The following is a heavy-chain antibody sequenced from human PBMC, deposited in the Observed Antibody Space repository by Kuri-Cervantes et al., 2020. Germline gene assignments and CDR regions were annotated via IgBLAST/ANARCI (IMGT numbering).Heavy chain of an antibody. J-gene: IGHJ4*02. CDR3: ARYYGSGPFDS. CDR2: IYHSGST. D-gene: IGHD3-10*01. Sequence: SETLSLTCAVSGYSISSGYYWGWIRQPPGKGLEWIGSIYHSGSTYYNPSLKSRVTISEDTSKNQFSLKLSSVTAADTAVYYCARYYGSGPFDSWGQGALVTVSS. CDR1: GYSISSGYY. V-gene: IGHV4-38-2*01.